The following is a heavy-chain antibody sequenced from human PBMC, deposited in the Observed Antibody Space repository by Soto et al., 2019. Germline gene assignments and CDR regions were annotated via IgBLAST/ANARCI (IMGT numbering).Heavy chain of an antibody. CDR2: IWYDGSNK. CDR1: GFTFSSYG. J-gene: IGHJ3*02. D-gene: IGHD6-19*01. V-gene: IGHV3-33*01. Sequence: GGSLRLSCAASGFTFSSYGMHWVRQAPGKGLEWVAVIWYDGSNKYYADSVKGRLTISRDNSKNTLYLQMNSLRAEDTAVYYCARDLGSSGWWRDAFDIWGQGTMVTVSS. CDR3: ARDLGSSGWWRDAFDI.